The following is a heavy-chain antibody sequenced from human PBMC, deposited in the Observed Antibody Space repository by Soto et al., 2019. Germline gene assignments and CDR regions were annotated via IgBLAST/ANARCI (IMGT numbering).Heavy chain of an antibody. V-gene: IGHV4-31*03. D-gene: IGHD4-17*01. Sequence: SETLSLTCTVSGGSISSGGYYWSWIRQHPGKGLEWIGYIYYSGSTYYNPSLKSRVTISVDTSKNQFSLKLSSVTAADTAVYYCARDYTVPGEYGMDVWGQGTTVTVSS. CDR1: GGSISSGGYY. J-gene: IGHJ6*02. CDR3: ARDYTVPGEYGMDV. CDR2: IYYSGST.